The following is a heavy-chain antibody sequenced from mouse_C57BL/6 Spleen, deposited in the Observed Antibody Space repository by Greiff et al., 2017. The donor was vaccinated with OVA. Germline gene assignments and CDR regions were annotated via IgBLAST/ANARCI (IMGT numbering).Heavy chain of an antibody. J-gene: IGHJ4*01. D-gene: IGHD2-3*01. Sequence: VQLQQSGPELVKPGASVKIPCKASGYTFTDYNMDWVKQSHGKSLEWIGDINPNNGGTIYNQKFKGKATLTVDKSSSTAYMELRSLTSEDTAVYYCARGAYDGYYFFYAMDYWGQGTSVTVSS. CDR3: ARGAYDGYYFFYAMDY. CDR1: GYTFTDYN. CDR2: INPNNGGT. V-gene: IGHV1-18*01.